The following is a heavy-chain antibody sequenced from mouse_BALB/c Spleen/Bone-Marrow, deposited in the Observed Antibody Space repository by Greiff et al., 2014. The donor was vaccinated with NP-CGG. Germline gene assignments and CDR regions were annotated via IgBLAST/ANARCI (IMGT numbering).Heavy chain of an antibody. Sequence: LVESGAELVMPGAPVKMSCKASGYTFTDYWMHWVKQRPGQGLEWIGAIDTSDSYTSYNQKFKGKATLTVDESSSTAYMQLSSLTSEDSAVYYCARSAGYWYFDVWGAGTTVTVSS. D-gene: IGHD1-2*01. V-gene: IGHV1-69*01. CDR1: GYTFTDYW. J-gene: IGHJ1*01. CDR2: IDTSDSYT. CDR3: ARSAGYWYFDV.